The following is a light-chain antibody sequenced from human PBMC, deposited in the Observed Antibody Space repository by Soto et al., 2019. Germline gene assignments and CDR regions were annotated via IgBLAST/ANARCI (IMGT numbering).Light chain of an antibody. J-gene: IGLJ3*02. Sequence: QSALTQPASVSGSPGQSITISCTGTSSDVAGYNHVSWYQHHPGKAPKLMIYTGYQRPSGVPDRFSGSKSGTSASLAINGLHSEDEADYYCASWDDNLNGGVFGGGTQLTVL. V-gene: IGLV2-14*03. CDR1: SSDVAGYNH. CDR3: ASWDDNLNGGV. CDR2: TGY.